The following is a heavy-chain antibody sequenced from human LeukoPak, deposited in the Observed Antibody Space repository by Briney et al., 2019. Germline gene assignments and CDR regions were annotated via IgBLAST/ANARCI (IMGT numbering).Heavy chain of an antibody. Sequence: PGGSLRLSCAASGFTFSIYAMTWVRQAPGKGLEWVSAISGNSRDTHYIDSVKGRFTISRDNSKNTLFLQMNSLTDDDAAVYFCARYCSGGSCSYNYYGMDVWGQGTTVTVSS. J-gene: IGHJ6*02. D-gene: IGHD2-15*01. CDR3: ARYCSGGSCSYNYYGMDV. CDR2: ISGNSRDT. CDR1: GFTFSIYA. V-gene: IGHV3-23*01.